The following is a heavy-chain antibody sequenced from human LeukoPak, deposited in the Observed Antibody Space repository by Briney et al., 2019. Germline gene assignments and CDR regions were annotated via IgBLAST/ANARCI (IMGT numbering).Heavy chain of an antibody. Sequence: GASVKVSCKASGYTFTSYDINWVRQATGQGLEWMGWMNPNSGNTGYAQKFQGRVTMTRNTSISTAYMELSSLRSEDTAVYYCARAEADGYNWGFYYYYYMDVWGKGTTVTVSS. V-gene: IGHV1-8*01. D-gene: IGHD5-24*01. CDR3: ARAEADGYNWGFYYYYYMDV. J-gene: IGHJ6*03. CDR2: MNPNSGNT. CDR1: GYTFTSYD.